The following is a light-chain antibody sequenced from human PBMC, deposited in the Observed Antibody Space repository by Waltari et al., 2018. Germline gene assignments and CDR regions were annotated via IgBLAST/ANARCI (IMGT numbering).Light chain of an antibody. CDR2: AAS. CDR1: QGISSY. Sequence: DIQLTQSPSFLSASVGDRVTITCRASQGISSYLAWYPQKPGEAPKLLISAASTLQSGVPSRFSGSGSGTEFTLTISSLQPEDFATYYCQQLNSFPYTFGQGTKLDIK. J-gene: IGKJ2*01. V-gene: IGKV1-9*01. CDR3: QQLNSFPYT.